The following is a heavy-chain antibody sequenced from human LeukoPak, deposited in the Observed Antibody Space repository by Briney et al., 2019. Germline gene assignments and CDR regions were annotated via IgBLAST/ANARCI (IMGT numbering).Heavy chain of an antibody. CDR3: ATAFSRGYDQVNYFDY. D-gene: IGHD5-12*01. V-gene: IGHV3-53*05. CDR2: IYSGGST. CDR1: GFTVSSSY. Sequence: GVSLRLSCAASGFTVSSSYMSWVRQAPGKGLEWVSVIYSGGSTYYSDSVKGRFTISRDNSKNTLYLQMNSLRAEDTAVYYCATAFSRGYDQVNYFDYWGQGTLVTVSS. J-gene: IGHJ4*02.